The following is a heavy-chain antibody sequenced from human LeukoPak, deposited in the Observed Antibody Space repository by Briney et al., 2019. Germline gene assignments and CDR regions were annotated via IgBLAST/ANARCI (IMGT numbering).Heavy chain of an antibody. V-gene: IGHV4-59*01. CDR1: GGSISSYY. Sequence: SETLSLTCTVSGGSISSYYWSWIRQPPGKGLEWIGYIYYSGSTNYNPPLKSRVTISVDTSKNQFSLKLSSVTAADTAVYYCARGSSGYYYGFDYWGQGTLVTVSS. CDR2: IYYSGST. CDR3: ARGSSGYYYGFDY. D-gene: IGHD3-22*01. J-gene: IGHJ4*02.